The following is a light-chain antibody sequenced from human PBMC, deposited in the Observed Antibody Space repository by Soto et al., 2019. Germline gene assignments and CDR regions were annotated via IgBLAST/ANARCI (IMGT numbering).Light chain of an antibody. V-gene: IGLV2-14*01. CDR3: NSYTSKSTGV. CDR1: SSDVGGYNY. CDR2: EVS. Sequence: QSALTQPASVSGSPGQSITISCTGTSSDVGGYNYVSWYQQHPGKAPKLIIYEVSNRPSGVSNRFSGSESGNTASLTISGLQAEDEADYYCNSYTSKSTGVFGTGTKVTVL. J-gene: IGLJ1*01.